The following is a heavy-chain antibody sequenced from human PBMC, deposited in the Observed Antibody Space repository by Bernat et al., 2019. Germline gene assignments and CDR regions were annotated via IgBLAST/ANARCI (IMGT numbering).Heavy chain of an antibody. CDR2: MNPNSGNT. CDR3: ATSYCSGGSCYDYSFDY. Sequence: QVQLVQSGAEVKKPGASVKVSCKASGYTFTSYDINWVRQATGQGLEWMGWMNPNSGNTGYAQKFQGRVTMTRNTSISTAYMELSSLRSEDTAVYYCATSYCSGGSCYDYSFDYWGQGTLVTVSS. V-gene: IGHV1-8*01. J-gene: IGHJ4*02. D-gene: IGHD2-15*01. CDR1: GYTFTSYD.